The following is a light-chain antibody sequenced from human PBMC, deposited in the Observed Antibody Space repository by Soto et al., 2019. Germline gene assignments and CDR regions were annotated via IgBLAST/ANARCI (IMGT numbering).Light chain of an antibody. Sequence: EIVLAQSPDTLSLSPGERATLSCRTSQSMSTNYLAWYQQKSGQPPRLLIYGASIRATGIPDRFSGSGSGTDCTLTISRLEPEDFAVYYCHQYDSSPLTVGGGAKVEIK. J-gene: IGKJ4*01. CDR1: QSMSTNY. CDR3: HQYDSSPLT. V-gene: IGKV3-20*01. CDR2: GAS.